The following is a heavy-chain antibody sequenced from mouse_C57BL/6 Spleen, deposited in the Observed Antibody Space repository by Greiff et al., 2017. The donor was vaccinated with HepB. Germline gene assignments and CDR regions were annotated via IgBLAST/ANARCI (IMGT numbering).Heavy chain of an antibody. Sequence: QVQLQQSGPELVKPGASVKISCKASGYAFSSSWMNWVKQRPGKGLEWIGRIYPGDGDTNYNGKFKGKATLTADKSSSTAYMQLSSLTSEDSAVYFCARGGNFLDYGGQGTTLTVSS. V-gene: IGHV1-82*01. CDR3: ARGGNFLDY. J-gene: IGHJ2*01. D-gene: IGHD2-1*01. CDR1: GYAFSSSW. CDR2: IYPGDGDT.